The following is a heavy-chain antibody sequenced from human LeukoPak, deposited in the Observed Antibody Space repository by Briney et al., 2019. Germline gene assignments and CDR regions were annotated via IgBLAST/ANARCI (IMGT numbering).Heavy chain of an antibody. CDR1: GFTFSDYY. CDR2: ISSSSSYT. D-gene: IGHD3-22*01. V-gene: IGHV3-11*05. CDR3: AKDQPANYYDSSGYLGVFDY. J-gene: IGHJ4*02. Sequence: GGSLRLSCAASGFTFSDYYMSWIRQAPGKGLEWVSYISSSSSYTNYADSVKGRFTISRDNAKNSLYLQMNSLRAEDTAVYYCAKDQPANYYDSSGYLGVFDYWGEGTLATVSS.